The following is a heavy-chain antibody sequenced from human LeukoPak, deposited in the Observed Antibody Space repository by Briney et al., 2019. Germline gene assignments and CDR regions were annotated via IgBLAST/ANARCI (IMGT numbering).Heavy chain of an antibody. CDR3: ARAHYYGEANDAFNI. CDR2: IIPILGIT. CDR1: GGTFSSYA. V-gene: IGHV1-69*04. J-gene: IGHJ3*02. Sequence: SVKVSCKASGGTFSSYAISWVRQAPGQGLEWMGRIIPILGITNYAQKFQGRVTITADKSTSTAYMELSSLRSEDTAVYYCARAHYYGEANDAFNIWGQGTMVTVSS. D-gene: IGHD4-17*01.